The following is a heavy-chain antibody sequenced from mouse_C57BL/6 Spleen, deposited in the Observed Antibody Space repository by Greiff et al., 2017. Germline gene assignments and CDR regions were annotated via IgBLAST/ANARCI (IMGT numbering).Heavy chain of an antibody. V-gene: IGHV3-6*01. Sequence: EVKLQESGPGLVKPSQSLSLTCSVTGYSITSGYYWNWIRQFPGNKLEWMGYISYDGSNNSNPSLKNRISITRDTSKNQFFLKLHSVTTEDTATYYCATSIYYEYRDAMDYGGQGTSVTVSA. CDR3: ATSIYYEYRDAMDY. J-gene: IGHJ4*01. D-gene: IGHD2-4*01. CDR1: GYSITSGYY. CDR2: ISYDGSN.